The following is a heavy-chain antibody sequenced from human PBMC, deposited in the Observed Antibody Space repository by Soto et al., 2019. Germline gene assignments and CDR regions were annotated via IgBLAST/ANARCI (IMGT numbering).Heavy chain of an antibody. Sequence: QVQLVQSGAEVKKPGASVKVSCKASGYTFTSYYMHWVRQAPGQGLEWMGIINPSGGSTSYAQKFKGRVTMTREASTSTVYMELSSLRSEDTAVYYCARDHRWNYYGSGIEYYYYYYGMDVWGQGTTVTVSS. D-gene: IGHD3-10*01. V-gene: IGHV1-46*01. J-gene: IGHJ6*02. CDR3: ARDHRWNYYGSGIEYYYYYYGMDV. CDR1: GYTFTSYY. CDR2: INPSGGST.